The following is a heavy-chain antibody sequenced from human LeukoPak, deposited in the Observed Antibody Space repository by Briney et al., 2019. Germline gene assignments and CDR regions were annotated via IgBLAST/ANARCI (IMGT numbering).Heavy chain of an antibody. CDR1: GYTFTSYY. Sequence: ASVKVSCKASGYTFTSYYMHWVRQAPGQGLEWMGIINPNGGSTSYTQKFQGRVTMTRDTSTSTVYMELSSLRSEDTAVYYCARDGWTGYDFWSGPSRGFDLWGQGTLVTVSS. CDR2: INPNGGST. J-gene: IGHJ5*02. V-gene: IGHV1-46*01. D-gene: IGHD3-3*01. CDR3: ARDGWTGYDFWSGPSRGFDL.